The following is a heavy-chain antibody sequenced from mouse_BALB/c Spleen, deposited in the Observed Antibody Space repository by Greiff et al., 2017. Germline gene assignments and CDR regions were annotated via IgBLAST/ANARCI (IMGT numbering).Heavy chain of an antibody. CDR3: ARYTTVVAYYAMDY. J-gene: IGHJ4*01. CDR2: IDPENGNT. V-gene: IGHV14-1*02. D-gene: IGHD1-1*01. Sequence: VQLQQSGAELVRPGALVKLSCKASGFDIKDYYMHWVKQRPEQGLEWIGWIDPENGNTIYDPKFQGKASITADTSSNTAYLQLSSLTSEDTAVYYCARYTTVVAYYAMDYWGQGTSVTVSS. CDR1: GFDIKDYY.